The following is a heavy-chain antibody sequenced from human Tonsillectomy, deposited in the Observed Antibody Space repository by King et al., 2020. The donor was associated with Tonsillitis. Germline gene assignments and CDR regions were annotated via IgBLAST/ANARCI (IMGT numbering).Heavy chain of an antibody. CDR1: GFTFSDYY. CDR2: SRNKAEIYSP. J-gene: IGHJ4*02. V-gene: IGHV3-72*01. CDR3: ARAYCSGGSCYAGGY. Sequence: VQLVESGGGFVQPGGSLRLSCAASGFTFSDYYMNWVRQSPGRGLECVCRSRNKAEIYSPEYAASVKGRFTISRDDSKNSLYQQMNSLTTEDTAVYYCARAYCSGGSCYAGGYWGQGTLVTVSS. D-gene: IGHD2-15*01.